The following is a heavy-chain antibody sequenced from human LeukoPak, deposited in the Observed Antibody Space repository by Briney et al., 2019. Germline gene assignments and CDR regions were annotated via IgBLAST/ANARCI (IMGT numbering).Heavy chain of an antibody. CDR2: IKGGGIST. CDR1: GFDFSSNW. Sequence: GGSLRLSCAASGFDFSSNWMHWVRHAPGQGLVWVSRIKGGGISTNYADSVKGRFTISRDIARNTLYLQMNSLRAEDTGVYYCAKDHYWSIDYWGRGTLVTVSS. CDR3: AKDHYWSIDY. D-gene: IGHD3-3*01. V-gene: IGHV3-74*01. J-gene: IGHJ4*02.